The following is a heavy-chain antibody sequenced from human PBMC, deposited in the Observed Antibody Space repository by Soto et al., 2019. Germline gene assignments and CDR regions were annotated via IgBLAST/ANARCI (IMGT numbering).Heavy chain of an antibody. CDR3: AGLKYFHSSAYLVH. V-gene: IGHV4-39*01. CDR2: IYYSGST. Sequence: SETLSLTCTVSGGSISSNSYYWGWIRQPPGKGLEWIGTIYYSGSTYYNPSLKSRLTISVDTSKNQFSLKLSSVTAADTAVYYCAGLKYFHSSAYLVHWGQRTRVPVSS. D-gene: IGHD3-22*01. J-gene: IGHJ4*02. CDR1: GGSISSNSYY.